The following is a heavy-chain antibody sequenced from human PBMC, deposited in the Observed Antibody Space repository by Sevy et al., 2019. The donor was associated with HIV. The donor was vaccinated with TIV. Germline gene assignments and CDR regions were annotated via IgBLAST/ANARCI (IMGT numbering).Heavy chain of an antibody. CDR3: AGENAWGRGYS. J-gene: IGHJ4*02. Sequence: SETLSLTCTVSGGSITSLYWNWIRQPPGKGLEWSANIYYNGHINYNPSLRSRVTLSLDTSKNQFSLRLSSVTAADTARYYCAGENAWGRGYSWGQGTLVTVSS. CDR1: GGSITSLY. V-gene: IGHV4-59*08. D-gene: IGHD1-26*01. CDR2: IYYNGHI.